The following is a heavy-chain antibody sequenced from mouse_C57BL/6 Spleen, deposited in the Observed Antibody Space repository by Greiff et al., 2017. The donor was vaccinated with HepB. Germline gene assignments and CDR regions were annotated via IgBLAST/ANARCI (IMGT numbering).Heavy chain of an antibody. J-gene: IGHJ4*01. D-gene: IGHD1-1*01. Sequence: VMLVESGPGLVQPSQSLSITCTVSGFSLTSYGVHWVRQSPGKGLEWLGVIWRGGSTDYNAAFMSRLSITKDNSKSQVFFKMNSLQADDTAIYYCAKPDYGSSQAMDYGGQGTSVTVSS. CDR3: AKPDYGSSQAMDY. CDR2: IWRGGST. CDR1: GFSLTSYG. V-gene: IGHV2-5*01.